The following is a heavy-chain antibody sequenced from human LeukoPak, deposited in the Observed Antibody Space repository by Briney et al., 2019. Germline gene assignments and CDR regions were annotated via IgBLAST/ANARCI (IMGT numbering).Heavy chain of an antibody. CDR3: ARVHPLGAFDI. Sequence: GGSLRLSCAASGFTFSSYAMTWVRQAPGKGLEWVANIKQDGSEKYYVDSVKGRFTISRDNAKNSLYLQMNSLRAEDTAVYYCARVHPLGAFDIWGQGTMVTVSS. CDR1: GFTFSSYA. CDR2: IKQDGSEK. V-gene: IGHV3-7*01. J-gene: IGHJ3*02.